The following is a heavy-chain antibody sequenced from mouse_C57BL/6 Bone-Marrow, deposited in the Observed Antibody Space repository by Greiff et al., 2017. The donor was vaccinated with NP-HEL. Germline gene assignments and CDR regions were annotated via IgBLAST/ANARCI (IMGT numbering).Heavy chain of an antibody. CDR3: ARGWLLRGGAMDY. Sequence: EVQVVESGGGLVKPGGSLKLSCAASGFTFSSYTMSWVRQTPEKRLEWVATISGGGGNTYYTDSVKGRFTISRDNAQITLYLQLISLMSEDTALYFCARGWLLRGGAMDYWGQGTSVTVSS. CDR2: ISGGGGNT. D-gene: IGHD2-3*01. CDR1: GFTFSSYT. V-gene: IGHV5-9*01. J-gene: IGHJ4*01.